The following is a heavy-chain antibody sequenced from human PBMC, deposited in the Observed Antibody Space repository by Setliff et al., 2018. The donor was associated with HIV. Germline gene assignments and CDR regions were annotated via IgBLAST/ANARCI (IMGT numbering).Heavy chain of an antibody. D-gene: IGHD6-19*01. Sequence: TLSLTCTVSGGSITGGNYYWGWIRQPPGKGLEWIGNIHNGRDLYSNPSLTSRLTISVDTSKNQVYLKLRSATAADTAVYHCARPHSGRGGGAWFDSWGQGTLVTVSS. V-gene: IGHV4-39*01. CDR2: IHNGRDL. CDR1: GGSITGGNYY. J-gene: IGHJ5*01. CDR3: ARPHSGRGGGAWFDS.